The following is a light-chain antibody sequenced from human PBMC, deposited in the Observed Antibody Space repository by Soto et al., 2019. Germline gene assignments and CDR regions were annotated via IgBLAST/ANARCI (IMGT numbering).Light chain of an antibody. CDR3: GTWDGSLRNV. Sequence: QSVLTQPPSVSAAPGQKVTISCSGSSSNIGNNYVSWYQQLPGTAPKLLIYENNKRPSGIPDRFSGSKSGTSATLGITGLQTGDEADYYCGTWDGSLRNVFGTGTKLTVL. J-gene: IGLJ1*01. CDR2: ENN. CDR1: SSNIGNNY. V-gene: IGLV1-51*02.